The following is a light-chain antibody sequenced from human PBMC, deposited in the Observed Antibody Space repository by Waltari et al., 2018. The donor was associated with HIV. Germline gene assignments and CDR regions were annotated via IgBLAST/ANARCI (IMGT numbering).Light chain of an antibody. V-gene: IGLV1-51*01. CDR3: GTWDRSLSAAV. J-gene: IGLJ3*02. CDR2: DKK. Sequence: QSVLTQPPSVSAAPGQKVTISCSGSTSNIGNDYVSWYQHVPGAAPRLLIYDKKKRPSGMPDRFSGSRSGTSATLGITGLQTGDEAHYYCGTWDRSLSAAVFGGGTKLTVL. CDR1: TSNIGNDY.